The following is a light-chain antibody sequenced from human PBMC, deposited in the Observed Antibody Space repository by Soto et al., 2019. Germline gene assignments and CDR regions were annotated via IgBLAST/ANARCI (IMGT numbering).Light chain of an antibody. V-gene: IGLV2-14*01. CDR3: SSYKSSSTLPYV. J-gene: IGLJ1*01. CDR1: SSDVGGYNL. CDR2: DVN. Sequence: QSALTQPASVSGSAGQSITISCTGTSSDVGGYNLVSWYQQYPDKAPKLMMFDVNTRPSGVSNRCSGSKSGNTASLTISGLQAEDEACYYCSSYKSSSTLPYVFGTGTKPTVL.